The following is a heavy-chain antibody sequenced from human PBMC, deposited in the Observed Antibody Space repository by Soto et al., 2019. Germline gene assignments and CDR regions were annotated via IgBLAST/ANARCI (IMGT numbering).Heavy chain of an antibody. Sequence: GGSLRLSCAASGFTFSSYGMHWVRQAPGKGLEWVAVIWYDGSNKYYADSVKGRFTISRDNSKNTLYLQMNSLRAEDTAVYYCASWGASSIVDYWGQGTLVTVSS. V-gene: IGHV3-33*01. J-gene: IGHJ4*02. D-gene: IGHD2-2*01. CDR2: IWYDGSNK. CDR1: GFTFSSYG. CDR3: ASWGASSIVDY.